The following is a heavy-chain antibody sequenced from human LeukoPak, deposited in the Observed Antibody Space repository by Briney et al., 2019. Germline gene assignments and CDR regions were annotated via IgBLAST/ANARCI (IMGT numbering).Heavy chain of an antibody. V-gene: IGHV3-21*01. CDR3: AKDRGYSYGISEY. J-gene: IGHJ4*02. CDR1: GFTFSSYS. D-gene: IGHD5-18*01. Sequence: PGGSLRLSCAAAGFTFSSYSMNWARQAPGKGLEWVSSISSSSYIYYADSVKGRFTISRDNAKNSLYLQMNSLRAEDTAVYYCAKDRGYSYGISEYWGQGTLVTVSS. CDR2: ISSSSYI.